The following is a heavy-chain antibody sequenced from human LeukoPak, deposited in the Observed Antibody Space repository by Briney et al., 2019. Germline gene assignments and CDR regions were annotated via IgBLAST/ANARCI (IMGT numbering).Heavy chain of an antibody. V-gene: IGHV3-69-1*01. CDR1: GFTFSTYW. J-gene: IGHJ6*02. Sequence: PGGSLRLSCAASGFTFSTYWMHWVRQAPGKGLEWVSSIGSDNKPHYSESVKGRFAIPRDNSKNTLFLQLHNLRVEDTALYYCAGDLHYYVAMDVWGQGTTVTVSS. CDR3: AGDLHYYVAMDV. CDR2: IGSDNKP. D-gene: IGHD3-10*02.